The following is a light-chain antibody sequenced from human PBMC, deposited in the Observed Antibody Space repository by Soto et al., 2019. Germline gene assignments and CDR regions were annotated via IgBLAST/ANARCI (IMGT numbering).Light chain of an antibody. CDR3: QQANSFPLT. J-gene: IGKJ4*01. Sequence: DILMTQSPSTLSASVGDRVTITCRASQTISSWVAWYQQKPGRAPKLLIYKASSLETGVPSRFSGSGSGTDFTLTISSLQPEDFATYYCQQANSFPLTFGGGTKVDIK. CDR1: QTISSW. CDR2: KAS. V-gene: IGKV1-5*03.